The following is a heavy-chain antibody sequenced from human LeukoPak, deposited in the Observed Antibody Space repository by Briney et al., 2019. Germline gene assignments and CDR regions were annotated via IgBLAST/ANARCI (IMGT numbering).Heavy chain of an antibody. CDR1: GFTFSSYA. V-gene: IGHV3-23*01. CDR2: ISGSDDKT. Sequence: GGSLRLSCAASGFTFSSYAMSWVRQAPGKGLEWVSVISGSDDKTFYADSVKGRFTISRDNSKNTLYLQMSSPRAEDTAVYYCAKDSHPPRSGMSFYFDYWGQGTLVSVSS. J-gene: IGHJ4*02. CDR3: AKDSHPPRSGMSFYFDY. D-gene: IGHD6-19*01.